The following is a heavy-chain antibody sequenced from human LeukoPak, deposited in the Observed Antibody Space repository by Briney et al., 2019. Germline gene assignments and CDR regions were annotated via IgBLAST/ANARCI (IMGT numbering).Heavy chain of an antibody. V-gene: IGHV6-1*01. D-gene: IGHD3-10*01. Sequence: SQTLSLTCAISGDSVSSNSAAWNWIRQSPSRGLEWLGRTYYRSKWYNDYAVSVKSRITINPDTSKNQFSLQLNSVTPEDTAVYYCARDWGLGEKARPAYYFDYWGQGTLATVSS. CDR3: ARDWGLGEKARPAYYFDY. CDR2: TYYRSKWYN. J-gene: IGHJ4*02. CDR1: GDSVSSNSAA.